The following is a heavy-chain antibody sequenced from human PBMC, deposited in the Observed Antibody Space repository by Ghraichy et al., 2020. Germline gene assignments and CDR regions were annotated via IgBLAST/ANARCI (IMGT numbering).Heavy chain of an antibody. CDR3: ARIDGYNLWAFDI. CDR1: GYTFTSYA. D-gene: IGHD5-24*01. V-gene: IGHV1-3*01. Sequence: APVKVSCKASGYTFTSYAMHWVRQAPGQRLEWMGWINAGNGNTKYSQKFQGRVTITRDTSASTAYMELSSLRSEDTAVYYCARIDGYNLWAFDIWGQGTMVTVSS. J-gene: IGHJ3*02. CDR2: INAGNGNT.